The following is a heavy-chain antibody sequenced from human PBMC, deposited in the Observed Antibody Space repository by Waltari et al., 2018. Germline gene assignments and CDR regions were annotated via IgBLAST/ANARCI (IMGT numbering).Heavy chain of an antibody. CDR3: ARADSSGWYGFDY. J-gene: IGHJ4*02. D-gene: IGHD6-19*01. Sequence: EVQLVESGGALVQPGGSLRLSCAVSGFTVRANSVTWVRQVPGEGLEWLSVIYAGGTTFYADSVKDRFIVSRDNPKNTVYLQMNTLRPDDTAIYYCARADSSGWYGFDYWGQGTLVTVSS. CDR2: IYAGGTT. CDR1: GFTVRANS. V-gene: IGHV3-66*01.